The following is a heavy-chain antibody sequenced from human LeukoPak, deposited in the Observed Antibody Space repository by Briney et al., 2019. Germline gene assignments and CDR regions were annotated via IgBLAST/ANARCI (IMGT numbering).Heavy chain of an antibody. V-gene: IGHV1-18*01. D-gene: IGHD6-6*01. CDR3: ATLERIAARVVFYYYYYMDV. Sequence: ASVKVSCKASGYTFTSYGISWVRQAPGQGLEWMGWISACNGNTNYAQKLQGRVTMTTDTSTSTAYMELRSLRSDDTAVYYCATLERIAARVVFYYYYYMDVWGKGTTVTVSS. J-gene: IGHJ6*03. CDR1: GYTFTSYG. CDR2: ISACNGNT.